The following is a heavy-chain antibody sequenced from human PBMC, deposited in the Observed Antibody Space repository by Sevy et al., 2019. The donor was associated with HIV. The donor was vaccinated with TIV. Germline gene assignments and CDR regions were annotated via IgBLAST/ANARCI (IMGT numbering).Heavy chain of an antibody. CDR3: ATVRSPLAGTSEF. J-gene: IGHJ4*02. Sequence: SETLSLTCTVSGASISRGDYHWSWIRQPPGKGLEWIGYIHNRGSTYYNPSLKSRVNISVDTSKKQFFLKLTSMTASDTAVYYCATVRSPLAGTSEFWGQGTLVTVSS. D-gene: IGHD1-1*01. V-gene: IGHV4-30-4*01. CDR2: IHNRGST. CDR1: GASISRGDYH.